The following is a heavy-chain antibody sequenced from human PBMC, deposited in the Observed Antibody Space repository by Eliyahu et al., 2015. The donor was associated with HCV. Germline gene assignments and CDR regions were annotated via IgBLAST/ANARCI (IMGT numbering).Heavy chain of an antibody. CDR2: FDPEDGET. CDR3: ATHIWDLVVATQNKETLLGY. V-gene: IGHV1-24*01. Sequence: LEWMGGFDPEDGETIYAQKFQGRVTMTEDTSTDTAYMELSSLRSEDTAVYYCATHIWDLVVATQNKETLLGYWGQGTLVTVSS. J-gene: IGHJ4*02. D-gene: IGHD2-15*01.